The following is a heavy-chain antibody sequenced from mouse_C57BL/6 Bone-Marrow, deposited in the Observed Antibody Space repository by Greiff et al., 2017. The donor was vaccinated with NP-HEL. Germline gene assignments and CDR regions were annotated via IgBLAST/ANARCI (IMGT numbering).Heavy chain of an antibody. V-gene: IGHV5-2*01. D-gene: IGHD2-4*01. J-gene: IGHJ4*01. CDR2: INRDGGST. CDR3: ARKGYDYVPYYAMDY. Sequence: EVMLVESGGGLVQPGASLKLSCESNEYEFPSHDMSWVRKTPEKRLELVAAINRDGGSTYYPDTMERRFIISRDNTKKTLYLQMSSLRSEDTALYYCARKGYDYVPYYAMDYWGQGTSVTVSS. CDR1: EYEFPSHD.